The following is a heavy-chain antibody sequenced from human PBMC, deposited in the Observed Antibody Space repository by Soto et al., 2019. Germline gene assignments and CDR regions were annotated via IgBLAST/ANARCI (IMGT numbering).Heavy chain of an antibody. J-gene: IGHJ4*02. D-gene: IGHD3-16*01. Sequence: QVQLVQSGAEVKNPGASVKVSCKTSGYTFTKYGVGWVRQAPGQGLEWMGWISGSSGNANYAEKVQGRITLTTDTSTSTAYIELRSLRSDDTAVYYCAREMAGVGGEYDYWGQGTLVTVSS. V-gene: IGHV1-18*01. CDR1: GYTFTKYG. CDR2: ISGSSGNA. CDR3: AREMAGVGGEYDY.